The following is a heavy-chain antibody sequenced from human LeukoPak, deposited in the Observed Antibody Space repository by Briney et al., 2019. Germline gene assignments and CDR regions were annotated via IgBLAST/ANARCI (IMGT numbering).Heavy chain of an antibody. D-gene: IGHD2-2*02. CDR1: GGSISSGGYY. CDR2: IYYSGST. Sequence: SQTLSLTCTVSGGSISSGGYYWSWIRQHPGKGLEWLVYIYYSGSTYYNPCLKCRVIISVVPAKSQYSRKLSSGPAADTAEYYCARSGYCSSTSCYTYYSSYMDVWGKGTTVTVSS. CDR3: ARSGYCSSTSCYTYYSSYMDV. J-gene: IGHJ6*03. V-gene: IGHV4-31*03.